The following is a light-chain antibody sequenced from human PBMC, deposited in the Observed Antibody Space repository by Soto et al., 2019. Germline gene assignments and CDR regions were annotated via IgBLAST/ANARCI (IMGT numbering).Light chain of an antibody. V-gene: IGKV2-28*01. J-gene: IGKJ4*01. CDR1: QSPPHSNGNTY. CDR3: MNAVQTLT. CDR2: SVS. Sequence: DIVMTQSPLSLPVTPGEPASISCRSSQSPPHSNGNTYLDWYLQKPGQSPQLLIYSVSNRASGVPERVSGSGSGTDFTLKISRVEAEDVGVYYCMNAVQTLTFGGGTKVEI.